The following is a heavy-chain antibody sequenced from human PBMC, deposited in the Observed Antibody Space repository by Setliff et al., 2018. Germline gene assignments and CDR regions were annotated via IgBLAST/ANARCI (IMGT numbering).Heavy chain of an antibody. CDR2: IYSSGST. V-gene: IGHV4-61*09. CDR1: GGSISSGSYY. J-gene: IGHJ6*03. Sequence: PSETLSLTCTVSGGSISSGSYYWSWIRQPAGKGLEWIGHIYSSGSTNYNPSLKSRVTISVDRSKNQFPLKLSSVIAADTAVYYCARDLYSSSSGGFYYYYYYMDVWGKGTTVTVSS. CDR3: ARDLYSSSSGGFYYYYYYMDV. D-gene: IGHD6-6*01.